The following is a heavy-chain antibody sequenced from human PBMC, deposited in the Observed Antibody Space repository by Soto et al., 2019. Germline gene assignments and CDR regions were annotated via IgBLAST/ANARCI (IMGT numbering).Heavy chain of an antibody. CDR3: AKDSCSGGSCYGFDY. CDR2: ISWNSGSI. V-gene: IGHV3-9*01. Sequence: EVQLVESGGGLVQPGRSLRLSCAASGFTFDDYAMHWVRQAPGKGLEWVSGISWNSGSIGYADSVKGRFTISRDNAKNSLYLLMNSLRAEDTALYYCAKDSCSGGSCYGFDYWGQGTLVTVSS. J-gene: IGHJ4*02. CDR1: GFTFDDYA. D-gene: IGHD2-15*01.